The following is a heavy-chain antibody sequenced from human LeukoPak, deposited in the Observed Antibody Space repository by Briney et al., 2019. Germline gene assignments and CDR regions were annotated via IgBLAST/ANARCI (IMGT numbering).Heavy chain of an antibody. J-gene: IGHJ3*02. CDR1: GFTFSSYW. CDR2: INSDGSST. Sequence: SGGSLRLSCAASGFTFSSYWMHWVRQAPGKGLVWVSRINSDGSSTSYADSVKGRFTISRDTSKNTLYLQMNSLIAEDTAVYYCAKDKFYGVTRIADAFDIWGQGTMVTVSS. V-gene: IGHV3-74*01. D-gene: IGHD3-22*01. CDR3: AKDKFYGVTRIADAFDI.